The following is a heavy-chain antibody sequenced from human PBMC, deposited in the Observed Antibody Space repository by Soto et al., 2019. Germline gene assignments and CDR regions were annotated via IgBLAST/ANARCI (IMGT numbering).Heavy chain of an antibody. CDR3: ARDGAGAYGLGWFDP. V-gene: IGHV4-31*03. J-gene: IGHJ5*02. Sequence: QVQLQESGPGLVKPSQTLSLTCTVSGDSISRGGYYWNWLRQHPRKGLEWIGYIYHSGSTIYNPSLKSRVTISVDTCKNRLSLELSNVTAADTAVYYCARDGAGAYGLGWFDPWGQGILVTVSS. CDR2: IYHSGST. CDR1: GDSISRGGYY. D-gene: IGHD2-21*01.